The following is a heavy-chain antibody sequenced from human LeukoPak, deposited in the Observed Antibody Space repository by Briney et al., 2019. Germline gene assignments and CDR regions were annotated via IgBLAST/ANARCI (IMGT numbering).Heavy chain of an antibody. CDR2: ISGSGGST. J-gene: IGHJ4*02. Sequence: PGGSLRLSCAASGFTFSSYAMSWVRQAPGKGLEWVSGISGSGGSTYYADSVKGRFTISRDNSKNTLHLQMNSLRAEDTAVYFCARRGYYFDYWGQGTLVTVSS. D-gene: IGHD3-10*01. V-gene: IGHV3-23*01. CDR1: GFTFSSYA. CDR3: ARRGYYFDY.